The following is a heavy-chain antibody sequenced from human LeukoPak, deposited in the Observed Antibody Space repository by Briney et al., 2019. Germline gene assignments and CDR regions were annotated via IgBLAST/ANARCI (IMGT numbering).Heavy chain of an antibody. J-gene: IGHJ3*02. CDR2: INSDGSTT. CDR3: SKDTADDAFDI. Sequence: PGGSLRLSCAASGFTFSSYWMHWVRQAPGKGLVWVSRINSDGSTTSYADSVKGRFTISRDNAKNTLYLQMNSLRAEDTAVYYCSKDTADDAFDIWGQGTMVTVSS. V-gene: IGHV3-74*01. CDR1: GFTFSSYW.